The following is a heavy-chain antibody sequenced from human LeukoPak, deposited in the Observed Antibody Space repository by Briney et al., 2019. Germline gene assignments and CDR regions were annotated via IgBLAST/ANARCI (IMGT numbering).Heavy chain of an antibody. CDR2: MNHDGSEK. J-gene: IGHJ4*02. CDR1: GFTFSTYS. CDR3: ARDPRIAARPLFDY. Sequence: GGSLRLSCAASGFTFSTYSMSWVGQAPGKGLEWVANMNHDGSEKYYLDSVKGRFTISRDNAKNSLFLQMNSLRAEDTAVYYCARDPRIAARPLFDYWGQGTLVTVSA. V-gene: IGHV3-7*01. D-gene: IGHD6-6*01.